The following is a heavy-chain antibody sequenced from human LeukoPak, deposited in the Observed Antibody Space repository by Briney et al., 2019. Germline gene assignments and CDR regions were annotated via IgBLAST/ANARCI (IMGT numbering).Heavy chain of an antibody. D-gene: IGHD5-12*01. CDR1: GGSISSYY. V-gene: IGHV4-59*01. J-gene: IGHJ6*02. CDR3: ARGPGIKWLHYYYGMDV. Sequence: SETLSLTCTVSGGSISSYYWSWIRQPPGKGLEWIGYIYYSGSTNYNPSLKSRVTISVDTSKSQFSLKLSSVTAADTAVYYCARGPGIKWLHYYYGMDVWGQGTTVTVSS. CDR2: IYYSGST.